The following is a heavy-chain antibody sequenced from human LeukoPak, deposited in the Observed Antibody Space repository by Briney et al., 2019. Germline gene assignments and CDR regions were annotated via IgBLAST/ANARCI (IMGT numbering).Heavy chain of an antibody. CDR2: VNPNSGDR. J-gene: IGHJ4*02. CDR1: GYIFTGYY. Sequence: ASVKVSCKASGYIFTGYYIHWVRQAPGQALESMVRVNPNSGDRRYAQNFQGRVTMTRDTSINTAYMELSRLRSDDTAVYSCATETRTTYNYWGQGNPVTVSS. V-gene: IGHV1-2*06. D-gene: IGHD1-7*01. CDR3: ATETRTTYNY.